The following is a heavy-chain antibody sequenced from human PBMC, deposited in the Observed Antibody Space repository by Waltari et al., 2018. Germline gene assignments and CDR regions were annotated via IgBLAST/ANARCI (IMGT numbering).Heavy chain of an antibody. J-gene: IGHJ6*02. CDR1: GASISGSTDY. CDR2: DYYSGST. D-gene: IGHD3-16*01. Sequence: QLQLQESVPGVVRPSEALSLTCSVSGASISGSTDYWGWIRQPPGKGLEWIGSDYYSGSTYYRSSLRSRVTISVDTAKSQFSLKLDSVTAADTAVYYCTRVGGPTTDFFYGLDVWGQGTTVTVSS. CDR3: TRVGGPTTDFFYGLDV. V-gene: IGHV4-39*07.